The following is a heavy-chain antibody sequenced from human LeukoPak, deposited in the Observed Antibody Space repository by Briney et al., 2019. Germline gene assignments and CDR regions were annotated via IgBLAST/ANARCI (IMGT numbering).Heavy chain of an antibody. V-gene: IGHV4-39*01. Sequence: SQSLSPTCTVSAGSISSSSYYWGWISHPPGKGLEWLGSIYYSGSTYYNPSLKNRATISADTSKNQFSLKLRSVTPADTAVYYCASLTMTTVDYWGQGTLVTVSS. CDR2: IYYSGST. J-gene: IGHJ4*02. CDR1: AGSISSSSYY. CDR3: ASLTMTTVDY. D-gene: IGHD4-11*01.